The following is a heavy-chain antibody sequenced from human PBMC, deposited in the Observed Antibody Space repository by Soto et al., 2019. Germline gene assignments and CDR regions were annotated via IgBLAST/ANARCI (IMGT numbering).Heavy chain of an antibody. D-gene: IGHD2-2*02. CDR1: GFTFSSYA. CDR2: LTISGGST. J-gene: IGHJ4*02. Sequence: GGSLRLSCAASGFTFSSYAMTWVRQAPGKGLEWVSALTISGGSTCYADSVKGRFTISRDNSKSTLYLQMNSLRAEDTAVYYCTKGAFXGVPAXIPXXDYWGQXXLVTVSS. CDR3: TKGAFXGVPAXIPXXDY. V-gene: IGHV3-23*01.